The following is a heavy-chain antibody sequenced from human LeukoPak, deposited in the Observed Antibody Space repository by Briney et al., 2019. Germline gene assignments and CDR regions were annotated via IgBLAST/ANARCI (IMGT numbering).Heavy chain of an antibody. Sequence: PGGSLRLSCAASGFTFSSYWMSWVRQAPGKGLEWVANIKQDGSEKYYVDSVKGRFTISRDNAKNSLYLQMNSLRAEDTAVYYCARDPEGFGATYFDYWGQGTLVTVSS. CDR3: ARDPEGFGATYFDY. CDR1: GFTFSSYW. J-gene: IGHJ4*02. CDR2: IKQDGSEK. D-gene: IGHD3-16*01. V-gene: IGHV3-7*01.